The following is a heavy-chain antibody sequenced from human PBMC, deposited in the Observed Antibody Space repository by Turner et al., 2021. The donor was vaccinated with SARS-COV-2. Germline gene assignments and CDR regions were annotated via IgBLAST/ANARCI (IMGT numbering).Heavy chain of an antibody. Sequence: QLQLQDSGPGLVKPSDTLSLTCTIAGGSISSSGYYLGWIRQPPGKGLEWIGSIYYSGSTYYNPSLKSGVTISVDTYKNQFSLKLSSVTAADTAVYYCARYRSGYSTDDAFDIWGQGTMVTISS. CDR2: IYYSGST. D-gene: IGHD3-3*01. CDR1: GGSISSSGYY. CDR3: ARYRSGYSTDDAFDI. J-gene: IGHJ3*02. V-gene: IGHV4-39*01.